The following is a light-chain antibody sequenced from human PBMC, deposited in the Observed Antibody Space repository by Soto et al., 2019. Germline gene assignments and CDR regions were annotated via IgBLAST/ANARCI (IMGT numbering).Light chain of an antibody. CDR1: QSLLHSNGYNY. CDR3: MQPLQSWT. Sequence: DIVMTQSPLSLPVTPGEPASISCRSSQSLLHSNGYNYLDWYLQKPGQSPQLLIYLGSNRASGVPERFSGSGSGTDFTLKISRVEAEDVGVYYCMQPLQSWTFGQGAKVEI. V-gene: IGKV2-28*01. CDR2: LGS. J-gene: IGKJ1*01.